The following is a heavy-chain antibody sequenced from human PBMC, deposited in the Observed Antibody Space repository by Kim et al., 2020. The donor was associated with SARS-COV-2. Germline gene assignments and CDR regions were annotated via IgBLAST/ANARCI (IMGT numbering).Heavy chain of an antibody. CDR3: AKLHRNYYVARKDFDY. J-gene: IGHJ4*02. CDR1: GGSFSGYY. V-gene: IGHV4-34*01. CDR2: INHSGST. Sequence: SETLSLTCAVYGGSFSGYYWSWIRQPPGKGLEWIGEINHSGSTNYNPSLKSRVTISVDTSKNQFSLKLSSVTAADTAVYYCAKLHRNYYVARKDFDYWGQGTLVTVSS. D-gene: IGHD3-10*02.